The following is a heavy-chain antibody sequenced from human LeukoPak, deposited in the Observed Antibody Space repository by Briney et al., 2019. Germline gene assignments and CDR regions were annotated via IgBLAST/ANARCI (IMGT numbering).Heavy chain of an antibody. V-gene: IGHV1-69*06. Sequence: GASVRVSCKASGGTFSSYAISWVRQAPGQGLEWMGGIIPIFGTANYAQKFQGRVTITADKSTSTAYMELSSLRSEDTAVYYCARAGTPLYSSRTYYYDGSGYYYDYWGQGTLVTVSS. CDR3: ARAGTPLYSSRTYYYDGSGYYYDY. CDR1: GGTFSSYA. J-gene: IGHJ4*02. CDR2: IIPIFGTA. D-gene: IGHD3-22*01.